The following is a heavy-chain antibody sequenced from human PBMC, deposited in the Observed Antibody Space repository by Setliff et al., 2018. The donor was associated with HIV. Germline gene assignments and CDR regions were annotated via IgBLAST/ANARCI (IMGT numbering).Heavy chain of an antibody. CDR1: GFSISSRYY. D-gene: IGHD6-19*01. V-gene: IGHV4-38-2*02. CDR3: ARETSVAVDN. Sequence: SETLSLTCDVSGFSISSRYYWGWIRQSPGKGLEWIGNIYHTGSSYYNPSLNDRATTSLDTSKSQFSLKLSSVTAADTAVYYCARETSVAVDNWGQGTLVTVLL. CDR2: IYHTGSS. J-gene: IGHJ4*02.